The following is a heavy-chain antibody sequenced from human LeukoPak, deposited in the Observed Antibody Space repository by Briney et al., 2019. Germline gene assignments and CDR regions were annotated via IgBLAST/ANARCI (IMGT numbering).Heavy chain of an antibody. V-gene: IGHV3-73*01. CDR2: IRSKADNYAT. CDR3: ATAILTRFDF. CDR1: GFSFSGAD. D-gene: IGHD5-18*01. J-gene: IGHJ4*02. Sequence: PGGSLRLSCAASGFSFSGADMHWVRQASGKGLEWVGRIRSKADNYATVYVASVKGRFTISRDDSQNMAYLQMNSLKTEDTAIYYCATAILTRFDFWGQGNLATVSS.